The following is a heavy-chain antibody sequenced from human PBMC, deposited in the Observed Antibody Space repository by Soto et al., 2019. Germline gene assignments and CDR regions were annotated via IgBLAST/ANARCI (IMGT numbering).Heavy chain of an antibody. V-gene: IGHV3-20*01. CDR3: ARGGGITMVRGVIINRYYYYMDL. D-gene: IGHD3-10*01. Sequence: GGSLRLSCVTSGVTFGNFWLTWFRQAPGKGLEWVSGINWNGGSTGYADSVKGRFTISRDNAKNSLYLQMNSLRAEDTALYHCARGGGITMVRGVIINRYYYYMDLWGKGTTVTVSS. J-gene: IGHJ6*03. CDR2: INWNGGST. CDR1: GVTFGNFW.